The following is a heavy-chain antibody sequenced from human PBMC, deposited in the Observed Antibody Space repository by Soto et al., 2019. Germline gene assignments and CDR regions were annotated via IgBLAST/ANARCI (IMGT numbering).Heavy chain of an antibody. D-gene: IGHD1-26*01. CDR3: TTGGKGASYRTGSDNYCFYMYV. V-gene: IGHV3-15*01. CDR2: IKSKNDVGTT. J-gene: IGHJ6*03. CDR1: GFTFSNAW. Sequence: EVQLVESGGGLVKPGGSLRLSCAASGFTFSNAWMSWVRQAPGKGLEWVGRIKSKNDVGTTDYAAPVKGRFTILRDESKNTLYLQMNSQKTEETAVYYSTTGGKGASYRTGSDNYCFYMYVWSKGTTVSASS.